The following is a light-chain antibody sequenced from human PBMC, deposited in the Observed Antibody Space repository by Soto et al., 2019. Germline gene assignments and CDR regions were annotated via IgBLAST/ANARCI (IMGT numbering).Light chain of an antibody. CDR2: WAS. CDR1: QRLLYRSNNKNY. Sequence: DTVLSQSPASLAVSLGGRATINCKSSQRLLYRSNNKNYLAWYQHNPGQPPKLLIFWASTRDSGVPDRFSGSGSETDFTLTISNVQADDAAVYYCQQYYNPPWTFGQGTKVEI. CDR3: QQYYNPPWT. J-gene: IGKJ1*01. V-gene: IGKV4-1*01.